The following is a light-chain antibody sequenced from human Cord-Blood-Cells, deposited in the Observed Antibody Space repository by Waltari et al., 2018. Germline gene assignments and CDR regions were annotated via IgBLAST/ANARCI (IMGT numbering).Light chain of an antibody. V-gene: IGKV3-15*01. CDR3: QQYNNWPPIT. J-gene: IGKJ5*01. Sequence: EIVMTQSPATLSVSPGERATLSCRASQSVSSNLAWYQQKPGQAPRLLIYGASTRATGSPARFSGSGYRTEFTLTISSLQSEDLAVYYCQQYNNWPPITFGQGTRLEIK. CDR2: GAS. CDR1: QSVSSN.